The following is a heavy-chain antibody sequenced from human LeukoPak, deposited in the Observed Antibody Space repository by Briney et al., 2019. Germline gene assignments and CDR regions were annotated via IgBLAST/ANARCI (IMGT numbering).Heavy chain of an antibody. J-gene: IGHJ6*02. CDR3: ARGNYYGMDV. Sequence: GGSLRLSCAASGFTFSSYWMHWVRQAPGKGLVWVSRIKSDGCSTSYADSVKGRFTISRDNAKNTLYLQMNSLRAEDTAVYYCARGNYYGMDVWGQGTTVTVSS. D-gene: IGHD3-10*01. CDR1: GFTFSSYW. V-gene: IGHV3-74*01. CDR2: IKSDGCST.